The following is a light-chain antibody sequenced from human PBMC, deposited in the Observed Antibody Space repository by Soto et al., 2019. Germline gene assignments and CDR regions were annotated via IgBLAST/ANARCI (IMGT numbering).Light chain of an antibody. CDR2: DAS. CDR3: QQRSNWPWT. CDR1: QSVSSY. J-gene: IGKJ1*01. V-gene: IGKV3-11*01. Sequence: EIVLTQSPATLSLSPGERATLSCRASQSVSSYLAWYQQKPGQAPRLLIYDASNRATGIPARFSGSGSGTDFTRPISRLEPEDFAGDYCQQRSNWPWTFGQGTNVEL.